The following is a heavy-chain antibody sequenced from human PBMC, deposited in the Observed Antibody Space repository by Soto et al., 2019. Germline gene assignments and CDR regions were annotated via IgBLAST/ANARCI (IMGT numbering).Heavy chain of an antibody. Sequence: QVPLVQSGAEVKKPGASVKVSCKASRYTFISYDINWVRQATGQGLEWMGWMNPKSANTGYAQNFQGRVTMTRNTSXSXXYMELSSLRSEDTAVYYCARSPSWETTVTPYYFDYWGQGTLVTVSS. CDR3: ARSPSWETTVTPYYFDY. CDR2: MNPKSANT. CDR1: RYTFISYD. J-gene: IGHJ4*02. V-gene: IGHV1-8*01. D-gene: IGHD4-4*01.